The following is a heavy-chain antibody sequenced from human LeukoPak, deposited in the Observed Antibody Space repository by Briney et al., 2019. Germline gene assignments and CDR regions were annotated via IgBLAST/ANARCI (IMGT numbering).Heavy chain of an antibody. V-gene: IGHV1-18*01. CDR2: ISAYNGNT. Sequence: ASVKVSCKASGYTFTSYGISWVRQAPGQGLEWMGWISAYNGNTNYAQKLQGRVTMTTDTSMSTAYMELRSLRSDDTAVYYCASGYCSSTSCYRWGSYFDYWGQGTLVTVSS. D-gene: IGHD2-2*02. CDR1: GYTFTSYG. CDR3: ASGYCSSTSCYRWGSYFDY. J-gene: IGHJ4*02.